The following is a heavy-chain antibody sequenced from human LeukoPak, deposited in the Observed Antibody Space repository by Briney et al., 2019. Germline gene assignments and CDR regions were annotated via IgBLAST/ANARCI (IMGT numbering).Heavy chain of an antibody. J-gene: IGHJ3*02. CDR2: IIPIFGTA. V-gene: IGHV1-69*05. CDR3: AREITIFGVVIDAFDI. Sequence: PGASVKVSCKASGGTFSSYAISWVRQAPGQGLEWMGGIIPIFGTANYAQKFQGRVTITTDESTSTAYMELSSLRSEDTAVYYCAREITIFGVVIDAFDIWGQGTMVTVSS. D-gene: IGHD3-3*01. CDR1: GGTFSSYA.